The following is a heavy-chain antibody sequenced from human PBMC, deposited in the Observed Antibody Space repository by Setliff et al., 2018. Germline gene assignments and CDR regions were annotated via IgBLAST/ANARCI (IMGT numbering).Heavy chain of an antibody. CDR1: GGSISSGSYY. CDR2: IYTSGST. J-gene: IGHJ4*02. V-gene: IGHV4-61*02. D-gene: IGHD3-10*01. CDR3: ASSGSGSYYNLDY. Sequence: SLTCTVSGGSISSGSYYWSWIRQPAGKGLEWIGRIYTSGSTNYNPSLKSRVTISVDTSKNQFSLKLSSVTAADTAVYYCASSGSGSYYNLDYWGQGTLVTVSS.